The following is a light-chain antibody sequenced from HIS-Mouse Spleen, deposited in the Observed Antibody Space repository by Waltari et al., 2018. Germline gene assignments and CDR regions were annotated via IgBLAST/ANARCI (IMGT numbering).Light chain of an antibody. V-gene: IGLV1-40*01. CDR1: SSNIGAGYD. Sequence: QSVLTQPPSVSGAPGQRVTISCTGSSSNIGAGYDVHWYQQLPGTAPKLLIHGSATRPSGVPARVSGAKSGTSASLAITGLQAEDEADYYCQSYDSSLSAHYVFGTGTKVTVL. J-gene: IGLJ1*01. CDR3: QSYDSSLSAHYV. CDR2: GSA.